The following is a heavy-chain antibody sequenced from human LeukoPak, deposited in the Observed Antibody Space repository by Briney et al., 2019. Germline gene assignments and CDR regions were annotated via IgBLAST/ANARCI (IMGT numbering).Heavy chain of an antibody. CDR3: ARLSLGYCSGGSCYMYDY. D-gene: IGHD2-15*01. CDR1: GFTFSSYS. V-gene: IGHV3-48*01. J-gene: IGHJ4*02. Sequence: GGSLRLSCAASGFTFSSYSMNWVRQAPGKGLEWVSYISSSSSTIYYADSVKGRFTISRDNAKNSLYLQMNSLRAEDTAVYYCARLSLGYCSGGSCYMYDYWGQGTLVTVSS. CDR2: ISSSSSTI.